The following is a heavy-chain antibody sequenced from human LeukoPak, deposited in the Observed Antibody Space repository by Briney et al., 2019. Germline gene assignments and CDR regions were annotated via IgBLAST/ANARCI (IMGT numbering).Heavy chain of an antibody. Sequence: PSETLSLTCAVYGWSFSGYYWSWIRQPPGKGLEWIWEINHSGSTNYKPSLKSRVTISLDTSQNQFSLQLSSVPAVDTAVYYCARGLGDTAMVEGYWGQGTLVTVSS. CDR3: ARGLGDTAMVEGY. V-gene: IGHV4-34*01. J-gene: IGHJ4*02. D-gene: IGHD5-18*01. CDR1: GWSFSGYY. CDR2: INHSGST.